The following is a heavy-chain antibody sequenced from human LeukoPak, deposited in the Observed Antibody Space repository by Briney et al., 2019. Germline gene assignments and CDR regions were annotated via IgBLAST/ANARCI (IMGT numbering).Heavy chain of an antibody. V-gene: IGHV1-2*02. CDR1: GYTFTDYH. CDR2: INPNRGDT. D-gene: IGHD2-8*01. J-gene: IGHJ4*02. Sequence: SVKVSCKAFGYTFTDYHMHWVRQAPGQGLEWMGWINPNRGDTNYAQKFQGRVTMTRDTTISTAYMELSRLRSDDTAVFYCATLMAHLDYWGQGTLVTVSS. CDR3: ATLMAHLDY.